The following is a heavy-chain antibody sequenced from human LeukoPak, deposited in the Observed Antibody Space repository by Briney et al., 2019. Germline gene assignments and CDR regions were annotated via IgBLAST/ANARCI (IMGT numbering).Heavy chain of an antibody. V-gene: IGHV3-23*01. CDR2: ISGSGGST. D-gene: IGHD3-22*01. CDR1: GFTFSSYA. Sequence: GGSLRLSCAASGFTFSSYAMSWVRQAPGKGLEWVSAISGSGGSTYYADSVKGRFTISRDNSKNTLYLQMNSLRAEDTAVYYCAKVGYYYDSSGYYLDYWGQGALVTVSS. CDR3: AKVGYYYDSSGYYLDY. J-gene: IGHJ4*02.